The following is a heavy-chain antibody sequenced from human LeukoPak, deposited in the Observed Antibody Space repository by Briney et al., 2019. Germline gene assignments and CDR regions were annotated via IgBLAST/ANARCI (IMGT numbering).Heavy chain of an antibody. CDR2: IYYNGNT. Sequence: PSETLSLTCSVSDVSINSYYWNWIRRPPGKGLEWIGYIYYNGNTNYSPSLKSRVTMSVDTSKNLFSLKVSSVTAADTAVYYCTRGRSNYYGMDVWGQGTTVTVSS. D-gene: IGHD1-26*01. CDR3: TRGRSNYYGMDV. V-gene: IGHV4-59*01. CDR1: DVSINSYY. J-gene: IGHJ6*02.